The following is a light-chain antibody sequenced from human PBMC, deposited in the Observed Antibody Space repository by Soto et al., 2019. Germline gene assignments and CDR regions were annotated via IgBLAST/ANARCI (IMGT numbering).Light chain of an antibody. V-gene: IGLV1-40*01. CDR1: SSNVGAGYD. J-gene: IGLJ2*01. CDR2: ANN. CDR3: QSYDSSLNSRV. Sequence: QSVLTQPPSVSGAPGQRVTMSCNGSSSNVGAGYDVHWYQHLPGTAPKLLIYANNNRPSGVPDRFSGSKSGTSASLAISGLQAEDEADYYCQSYDSSLNSRVFGGGTKLTVL.